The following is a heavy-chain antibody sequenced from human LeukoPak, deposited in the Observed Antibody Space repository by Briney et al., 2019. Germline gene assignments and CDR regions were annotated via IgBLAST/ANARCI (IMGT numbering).Heavy chain of an antibody. Sequence: GASVKVSCRASGYTFNTYGVTWVRQVPGQGLEWMGWISPYNGDTNYAQKFQGRVTMTTDTLTSTVFMGLRSLRSDDTAVYFCARGGLSGIYGIDYWGQGTLVTVSS. D-gene: IGHD1-26*01. CDR2: ISPYNGDT. CDR3: ARGGLSGIYGIDY. CDR1: GYTFNTYG. V-gene: IGHV1-18*01. J-gene: IGHJ4*02.